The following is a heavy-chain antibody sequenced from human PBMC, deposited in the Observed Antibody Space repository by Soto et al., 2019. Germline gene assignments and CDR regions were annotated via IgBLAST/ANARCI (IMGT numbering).Heavy chain of an antibody. J-gene: IGHJ4*03. V-gene: IGHV4-39*01. CDR1: GVSITSSSFL. Sequence: LSLTCTVSGVSITSSSFLWGWIRQPPGKGLEWIATMFYSENTYYNPSLKTRVAISADTSKNQFSLKLSSVTAADTARYYCARVPRIFRYFDYWGQGTLVTVSS. D-gene: IGHD2-21*01. CDR3: ARVPRIFRYFDY. CDR2: MFYSENT.